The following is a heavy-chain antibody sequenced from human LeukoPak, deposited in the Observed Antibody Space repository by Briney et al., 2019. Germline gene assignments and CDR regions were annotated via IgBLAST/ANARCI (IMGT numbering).Heavy chain of an antibody. V-gene: IGHV1-2*02. Sequence: ASVKVSCKASGYTFTGYYMHWVRQAPGQGLEWMGWINPNSGGTNYAQKFQGRVTMTRDTSISTAYMELSRLRSDDTAVYYCARWYNRNYGIDYWGQRTLVTVSS. CDR1: GYTFTGYY. CDR2: INPNSGGT. J-gene: IGHJ4*02. CDR3: ARWYNRNYGIDY. D-gene: IGHD1-7*01.